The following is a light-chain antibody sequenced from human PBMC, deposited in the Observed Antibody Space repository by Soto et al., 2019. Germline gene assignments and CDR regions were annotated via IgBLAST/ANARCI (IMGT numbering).Light chain of an antibody. V-gene: IGKV3-11*01. CDR1: QSVSSY. J-gene: IGKJ5*01. Sequence: EIVLTQSPATLSLSPGERATLSCRASQSVSSYLAWYQQKPGQAPRLLIYDASSRATGIPARFSGSGSGTDFTLTISSLEPADFAVYYCQQRSNWPPVSFGQGTRLEIK. CDR2: DAS. CDR3: QQRSNWPPVS.